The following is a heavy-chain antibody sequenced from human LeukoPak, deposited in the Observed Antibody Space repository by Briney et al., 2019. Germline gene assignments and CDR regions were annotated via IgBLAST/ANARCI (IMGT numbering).Heavy chain of an antibody. J-gene: IGHJ4*02. D-gene: IGHD5-18*01. CDR2: INHSGST. CDR1: GGSFSGYY. Sequence: PSETLSLTCAVYGGSFSGYYWSWIRQPPGKGLEWIGEINHSGSTNYNPSLKSRVTISVDTSKNQFSLKLSSVTAADTAVYYCARHPGVTWIQLWSYDYWGQGTLVTVPS. CDR3: ARHPGVTWIQLWSYDY. V-gene: IGHV4-34*01.